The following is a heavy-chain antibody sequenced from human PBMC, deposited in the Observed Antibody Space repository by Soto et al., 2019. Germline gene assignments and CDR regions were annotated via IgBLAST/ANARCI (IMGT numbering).Heavy chain of an antibody. V-gene: IGHV3-23*01. CDR2: LSRGGGST. CDR1: GLTFSSHG. CDR3: ARDGQYRTDGFDI. Sequence: EAQLLESGGGSVQLGGSLRLSCAASGLTFSSHGMSWIRQAPGKGLEWISGLSRGGGSTYYVDSVKGRFTISRDNATNTLYLIMKSLRVEDTALYYCARDGQYRTDGFDIWGQGTMVTVSS. J-gene: IGHJ3*02. D-gene: IGHD5-12*01.